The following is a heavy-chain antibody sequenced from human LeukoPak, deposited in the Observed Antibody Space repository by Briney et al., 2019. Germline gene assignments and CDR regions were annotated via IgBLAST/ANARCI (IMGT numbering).Heavy chain of an antibody. CDR3: ARAPASSTINDAFDI. J-gene: IGHJ3*02. D-gene: IGHD2-2*01. Sequence: PSETLSLTCTVAGGSISSSSYYWGWIRQPPGKGLEWIGSIYYSGSTYYNPSLKSRVTISVDTSKNQFSLELSSVTAADTAVYYCARAPASSTINDAFDIWGQGTMVTVSS. CDR1: GGSISSSSYY. V-gene: IGHV4-39*01. CDR2: IYYSGST.